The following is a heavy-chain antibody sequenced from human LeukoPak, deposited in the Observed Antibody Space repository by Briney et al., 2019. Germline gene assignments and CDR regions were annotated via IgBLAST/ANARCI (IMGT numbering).Heavy chain of an antibody. Sequence: GDSVKVSCKASGYTFTSYDIIWVRQAAGQGLGWMGGMSPNSGNTGYAQKFQARVTITTNTSISTAYMELSSLRSEDTAVYYCVLTIFGVARDYWGQGTLVTVSS. CDR2: MSPNSGNT. D-gene: IGHD3-3*01. CDR3: VLTIFGVARDY. V-gene: IGHV1-8*03. CDR1: GYTFTSYD. J-gene: IGHJ4*02.